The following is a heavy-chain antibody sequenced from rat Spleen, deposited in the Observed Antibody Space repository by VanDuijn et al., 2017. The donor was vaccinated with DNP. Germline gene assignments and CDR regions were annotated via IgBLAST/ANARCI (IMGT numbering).Heavy chain of an antibody. V-gene: IGHV5S13*01. D-gene: IGHD1-6*01. CDR3: ARQRVMYTTATGFAY. Sequence: EVQLVESGGGLVQPGRSLKLSCAASGFTFSNYDMAWVRQAPTKGLEWVASISPSGGSTYYRDSVKGRFTISRDNAKNSLYLQMNSLTSEDTATYYCARQRVMYTTATGFAYWGQGTLVTVSS. CDR1: GFTFSNYD. J-gene: IGHJ3*01. CDR2: ISPSGGST.